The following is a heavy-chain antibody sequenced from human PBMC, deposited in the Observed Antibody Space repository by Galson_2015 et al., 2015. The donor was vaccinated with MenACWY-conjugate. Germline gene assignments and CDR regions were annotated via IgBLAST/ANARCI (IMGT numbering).Heavy chain of an antibody. V-gene: IGHV5-51*03. CDR3: ARGGFTYGDAFDI. CDR2: VYPGDSET. D-gene: IGHD5-18*01. CDR1: GYSFTSYW. Sequence: SGAEVKKPGESLKISCKGSGYSFTSYWIGWVRQMPGKGLEWMGIVYPGDSETRYSPSFQGQVTIAADKSISTAYLQWSSLKASDTAMYYCARGGFTYGDAFDIWGQGTMVTVSS. J-gene: IGHJ3*02.